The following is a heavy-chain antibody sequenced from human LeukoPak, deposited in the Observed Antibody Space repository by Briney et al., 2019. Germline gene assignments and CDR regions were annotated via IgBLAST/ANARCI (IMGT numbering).Heavy chain of an antibody. D-gene: IGHD2-2*01. CDR3: ARGRYCSSTSCLGRVDY. CDR2: IIPIFGTA. V-gene: IGHV1-69*05. Sequence: ASVKVSCKASGGTFGSYAISWVRQAPGQGLEWMGRIIPIFGTANYAQKFQGRVTITTDESTSTAYMELSSLRSEDTAVYYCARGRYCSSTSCLGRVDYWGQGTLVTVSS. J-gene: IGHJ4*02. CDR1: GGTFGSYA.